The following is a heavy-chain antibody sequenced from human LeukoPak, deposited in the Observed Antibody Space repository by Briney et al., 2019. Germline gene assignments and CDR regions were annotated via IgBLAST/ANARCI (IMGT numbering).Heavy chain of an antibody. D-gene: IGHD3-9*01. CDR3: ARADYDILTGYTPSYYFDY. CDR2: IIPIFGTA. V-gene: IGHV1-69*06. J-gene: IGHJ4*02. Sequence: ASVKVSCKASGGTFSSYAISWVRQAPGQGLEWMGGIIPIFGTANYAQKFQGRVTITADKSTSTAYMELSSLRSEDTAVYYCARADYDILTGYTPSYYFDYWGQGTLGTVSS. CDR1: GGTFSSYA.